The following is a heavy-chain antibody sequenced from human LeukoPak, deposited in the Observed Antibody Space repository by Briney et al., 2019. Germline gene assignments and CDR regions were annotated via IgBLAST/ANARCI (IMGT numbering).Heavy chain of an antibody. CDR1: GYTFTGYY. D-gene: IGHD5-18*01. CDR2: INPNSGGT. J-gene: IGHJ6*03. Sequence: ASVKVSCKASGYTFTGYYMHWVRQAPGQGLEWMGRINPNSGGTNYAQKFQGRVTMTRDTSISTTNMELSSLRSDDTAVYYCARAWTGYSYGGNYYYYYMDVWGKGTTVTVSS. V-gene: IGHV1-2*06. CDR3: ARAWTGYSYGGNYYYYYMDV.